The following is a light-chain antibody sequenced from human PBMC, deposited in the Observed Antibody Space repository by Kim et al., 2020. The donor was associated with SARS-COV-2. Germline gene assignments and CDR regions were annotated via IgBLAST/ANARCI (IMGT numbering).Light chain of an antibody. V-gene: IGKV1-9*01. CDR2: AAS. J-gene: IGKJ3*01. CDR1: QGISSY. CDR3: QQLNSYPPFT. Sequence: DIQLTQSPSFLSASVGDRVTITCRASQGISSYLAWYQQKPGKAPKLLFYAASTLQRGVPSRFSGSGSGTEFTLTISSLQPEDFATYYCQQLNSYPPFTFGPGTKVDIK.